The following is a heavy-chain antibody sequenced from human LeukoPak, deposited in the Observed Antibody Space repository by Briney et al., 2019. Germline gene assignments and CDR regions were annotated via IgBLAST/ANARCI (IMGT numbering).Heavy chain of an antibody. CDR3: ARDSYYYSGSYAPHYYYYMDV. Sequence: GGSLRLSCAASGFTFSSYSMNWVRQAPGKGLEWVAFIRYDGSEKYYADSVKGRLSISRDNSKNTLYLQMNSLRAEDTAVYYCARDSYYYSGSYAPHYYYYMDVWGKGTTVTISS. D-gene: IGHD3-10*01. V-gene: IGHV3-30*02. CDR2: IRYDGSEK. CDR1: GFTFSSYS. J-gene: IGHJ6*03.